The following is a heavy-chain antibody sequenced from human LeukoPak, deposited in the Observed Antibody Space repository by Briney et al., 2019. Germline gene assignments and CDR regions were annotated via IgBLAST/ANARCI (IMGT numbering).Heavy chain of an antibody. CDR2: IRYDESNK. D-gene: IGHD2-2*01. CDR3: AKDHCSGTSCFFFDP. J-gene: IGHJ5*02. CDR1: GFTFSSYA. Sequence: GGSLRLSCAASGFTFSSYAVHWVRQAPGKGLEWVAFIRYDESNKYYADSVKGRFTISRDNSKNTLYLQMNSLRAEDTVVYYCAKDHCSGTSCFFFDPWGQGTLVTVSS. V-gene: IGHV3-30*02.